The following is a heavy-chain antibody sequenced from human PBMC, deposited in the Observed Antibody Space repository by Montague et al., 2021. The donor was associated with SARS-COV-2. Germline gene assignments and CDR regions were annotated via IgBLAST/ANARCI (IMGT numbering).Heavy chain of an antibody. CDR2: IYYSGST. J-gene: IGHJ3*02. CDR1: GVSISSYY. V-gene: IGHV4-59*08. CDR3: AKQALTRYCTSTTCFGAAFDI. Sequence: SETLSLTCTVSGVSISSYYWTWIRQPPGKGLEWIGFIYYSGSTNYNPSLKSRVTISVDTSKNQFSLKLSSVTAADTAEYYCAKQALTRYCTSTTCFGAAFDIWGQGTMVTVSS. D-gene: IGHD2-2*01.